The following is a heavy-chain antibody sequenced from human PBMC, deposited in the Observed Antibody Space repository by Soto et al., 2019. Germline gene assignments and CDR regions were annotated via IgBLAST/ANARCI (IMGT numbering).Heavy chain of an antibody. CDR3: AKADGQQWLIPHLDN. D-gene: IGHD6-19*01. Sequence: EVQLLESGGGVVQPGGSLRLSCVASGFNFKKFAMAWVRQAAGEGLEWVSGISCCRGSASYADSVKGRFSIARDDSKNTVPLQLNSLRVEDTAQYYCAKADGQQWLIPHLDNWGQGTLVTVS. CDR2: ISCCRGSA. V-gene: IGHV3-23*01. J-gene: IGHJ4*02. CDR1: GFNFKKFA.